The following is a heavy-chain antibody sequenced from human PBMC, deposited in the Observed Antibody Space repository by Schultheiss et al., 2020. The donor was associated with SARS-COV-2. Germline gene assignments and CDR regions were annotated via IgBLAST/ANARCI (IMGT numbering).Heavy chain of an antibody. V-gene: IGHV1-69*05. CDR3: ARDWYSSSAGFDY. CDR1: GGTFSSYA. D-gene: IGHD6-6*01. CDR2: IIPIFGTA. Sequence: SVKVSCKASGGTFSSYAISWVRQAPGQGLEWMGGIIPIFGTANYAQKFQGRVTMTTDTSTSTAYMELRSLRSDDTAVYYCARDWYSSSAGFDYWGQGTLVTVSS. J-gene: IGHJ4*02.